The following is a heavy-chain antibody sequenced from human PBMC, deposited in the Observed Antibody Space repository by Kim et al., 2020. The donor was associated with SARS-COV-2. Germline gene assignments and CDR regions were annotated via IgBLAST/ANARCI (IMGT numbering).Heavy chain of an antibody. J-gene: IGHJ6*02. CDR3: ARFCSGGSCYSSARYYYYYGMDV. V-gene: IGHV3-21*01. Sequence: GGSLRLSCAASGFTFSSYSMNWVRQAPGKGLEWVSSISSSSSYIYYADSVKGRFTISRDNAKNSLYLQMNSLRAEDTAVYYCARFCSGGSCYSSARYYYYYGMDVWGQGTTVTVSS. CDR2: ISSSSSYI. D-gene: IGHD2-15*01. CDR1: GFTFSSYS.